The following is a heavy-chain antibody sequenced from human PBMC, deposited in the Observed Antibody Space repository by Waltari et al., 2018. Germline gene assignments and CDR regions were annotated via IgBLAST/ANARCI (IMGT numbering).Heavy chain of an antibody. J-gene: IGHJ4*02. CDR2: INHSGST. CDR3: ARVRGPVIYYFDY. CDR1: GGSFSGYY. Sequence: QVQLQQWGAGLLKPSETLSLTCAVYGGSFSGYYWSWIRQPPGKGLEWIGEINHSGSTNYNPSLKSRVTISVDTSKNQFSLKLSSVTAADTAVYYCARVRGPVIYYFDYWGQGTLVTVSS. V-gene: IGHV4-34*01. D-gene: IGHD2-21*01.